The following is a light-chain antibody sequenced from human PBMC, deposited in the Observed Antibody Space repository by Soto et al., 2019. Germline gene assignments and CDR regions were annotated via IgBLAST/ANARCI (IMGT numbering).Light chain of an antibody. CDR3: QQYDIWPPYT. CDR2: DAS. J-gene: IGKJ2*01. CDR1: QSLANSF. V-gene: IGKV3-15*01. Sequence: EFVLTQSPGTLSLSPGERATLSCRASQSLANSFIAWYQQKPGQAPRLLIYDASTRATGIPPRFSGGGSGTEFTVTISSLQSEDFAIYYCQQYDIWPPYTFGQGTKVDIK.